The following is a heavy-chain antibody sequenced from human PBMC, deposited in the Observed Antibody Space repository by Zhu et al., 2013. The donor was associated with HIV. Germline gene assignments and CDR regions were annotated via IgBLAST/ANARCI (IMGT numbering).Heavy chain of an antibody. D-gene: IGHD2-15*01. J-gene: IGHJ6*02. V-gene: IGHV1-2*02. Sequence: QVQLVQSGAEVKKPGASVKVSCKASGYTFIGYYIHWVRQAPGQGLEWMGWINPNSGGTNYAQKFQGRVTMTRDTSISTAYMELSRLRSDDTAVYYCARRGGLRSGPPKEDTFYYAMDVVGPRERRSQSP. CDR1: GYTFIGYY. CDR3: ARRGGLRSGPPKEDTFYYAMDV. CDR2: INPNSGGT.